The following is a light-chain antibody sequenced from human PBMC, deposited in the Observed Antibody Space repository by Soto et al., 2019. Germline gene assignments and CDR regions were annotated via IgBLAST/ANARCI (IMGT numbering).Light chain of an antibody. CDR1: ESVGSD. CDR3: QQYAGSSYT. V-gene: IGKV3-20*01. CDR2: GAS. Sequence: ENVLTQSPATLSLSPGEGATLSCRASESVGSDLAWYQQKPGQPPRLLIYGASTRATGIPDRFSGSGSGTDFTLTISRLEPEDFAVYYCQQYAGSSYTFGQGTKLEIK. J-gene: IGKJ2*01.